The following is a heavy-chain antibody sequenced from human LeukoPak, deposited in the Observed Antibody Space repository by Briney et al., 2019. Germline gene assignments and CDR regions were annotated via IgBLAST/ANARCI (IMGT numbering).Heavy chain of an antibody. CDR1: GYTFTSYG. V-gene: IGHV1-18*01. D-gene: IGHD3-22*01. CDR3: ARDLVFGTYYYDSSGRAKDY. J-gene: IGHJ4*02. Sequence: SVKVSCKASGYTFTSYGISWVRQAPGQGLEWMGWISAYNGNTNYAQKLQGRVTMTTDTSTSTAYMELRSLRSDDTAVYYCARDLVFGTYYYDSSGRAKDYWGQGTLVTVSS. CDR2: ISAYNGNT.